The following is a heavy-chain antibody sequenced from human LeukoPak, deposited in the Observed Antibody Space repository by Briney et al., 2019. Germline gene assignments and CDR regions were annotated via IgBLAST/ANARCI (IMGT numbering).Heavy chain of an antibody. V-gene: IGHV3-23*01. CDR3: AKDRARGGATDFDY. J-gene: IGHJ4*02. D-gene: IGHD3-16*01. CDR1: AFIFSGHW. CDR2: ISGGGDST. Sequence: GGSLRLSCEGSAFIFSGHWMNWVRQTPGKGLEWVSAISGGGDSTYYADSVKGRFTISRDTSKNTLYLQMNSLRAEDTAVYYCAKDRARGGATDFDYWGQGALVTVSS.